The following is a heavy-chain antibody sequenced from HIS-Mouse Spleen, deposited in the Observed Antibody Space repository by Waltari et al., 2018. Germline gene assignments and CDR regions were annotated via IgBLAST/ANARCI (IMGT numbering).Heavy chain of an antibody. J-gene: IGHJ2*01. CDR2: IYYSGST. D-gene: IGHD6-13*01. CDR3: AREIPYSSSWYDWYFDL. V-gene: IGHV4-39*07. CDR1: GGSIRSSSYY. Sequence: QLQLQESGPGLVKPSETLSLTCTVSGGSIRSSSYYWGRIRQPPGQGLEWIVSIYYSGSTYYNPSLKSRVTISVDTSKNQFSLKLSSVTAADTAVYYCAREIPYSSSWYDWYFDLWGRGTLVTVSS.